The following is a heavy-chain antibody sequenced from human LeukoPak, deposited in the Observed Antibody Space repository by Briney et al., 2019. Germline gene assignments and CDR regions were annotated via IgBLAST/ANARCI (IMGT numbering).Heavy chain of an antibody. CDR2: IWYNGSNK. Sequence: GRSVTLPCGLSGLTLSSNGMHWVRQAPGKGREWVASIWYNGSNKYYADSGKGRFTISRDNSKNTPYLQMNSLRAEDTAVYYCARDGLTGVTASGKVYWGQGNLVTVSS. V-gene: IGHV3-33*01. CDR3: ARDGLTGVTASGKVY. CDR1: GLTLSSNG. D-gene: IGHD1-20*01. J-gene: IGHJ4*02.